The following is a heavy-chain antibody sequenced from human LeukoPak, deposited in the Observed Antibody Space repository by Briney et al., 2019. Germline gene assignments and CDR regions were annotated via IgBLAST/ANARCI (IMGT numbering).Heavy chain of an antibody. Sequence: SETLSLTCAVSGGSISSSNWWSWVRQPPGKGLEWIGEIYHSGSTNYNPSLKSRVTISVDKSKNQFSLKLSSVTAADTAVYYRARGGVLYSGYAIDWGQGTLVTVSS. CDR1: GGSISSSNW. CDR3: ARGGVLYSGYAID. J-gene: IGHJ4*02. D-gene: IGHD5-12*01. V-gene: IGHV4-4*02. CDR2: IYHSGST.